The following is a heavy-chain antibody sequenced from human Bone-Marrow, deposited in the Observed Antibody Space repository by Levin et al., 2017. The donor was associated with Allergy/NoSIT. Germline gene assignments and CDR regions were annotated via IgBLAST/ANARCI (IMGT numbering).Heavy chain of an antibody. CDR2: ISYRGSN. Sequence: SETLSLTCTVSGGSISSSGYHWTWIRQYPNKGPEWIGYISYRGSNYFNPSLKSRLTMSIDTSEQHFSLNLTSVSAADTAIYYCARLDGYSFDYWGQGALVTVSS. D-gene: IGHD1-1*01. V-gene: IGHV4-31*03. CDR1: GGSISSSGYH. CDR3: ARLDGYSFDY. J-gene: IGHJ4*02.